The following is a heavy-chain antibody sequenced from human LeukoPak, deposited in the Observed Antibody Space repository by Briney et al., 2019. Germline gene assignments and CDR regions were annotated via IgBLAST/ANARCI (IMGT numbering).Heavy chain of an antibody. V-gene: IGHV3-74*01. CDR2: INSDGSST. D-gene: IGHD3-9*01. J-gene: IGHJ6*03. Sequence: GGSLRLSCAASGFTFSSYWMHWVRQAPGKGLVWVSRINSDGSSTSYADSVKGRFTISRDNAKNTLYLQMNSLRAEDTAVYYCARDNYDILTGWGYYYMDVWGKGTTVTISS. CDR1: GFTFSSYW. CDR3: ARDNYDILTGWGYYYMDV.